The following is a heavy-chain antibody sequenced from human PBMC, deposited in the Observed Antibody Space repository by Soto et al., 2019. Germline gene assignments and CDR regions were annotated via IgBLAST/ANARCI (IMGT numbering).Heavy chain of an antibody. D-gene: IGHD3-22*01. Sequence: PGRSLRLSCAASGFTVSSNYMSWVRQAPGKGLEWVSVIYSGGSTYYADSVKGRFTISRDNSKNTLYLQMNSLRAEDTAVYYCARDYYKYYDSSGYYRSPAYWGQGNLVTVSS. CDR3: ARDYYKYYDSSGYYRSPAY. CDR2: IYSGGST. V-gene: IGHV3-66*01. J-gene: IGHJ4*02. CDR1: GFTVSSNY.